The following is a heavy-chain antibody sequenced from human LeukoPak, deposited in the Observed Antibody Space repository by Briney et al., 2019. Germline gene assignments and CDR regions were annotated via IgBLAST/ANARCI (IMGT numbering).Heavy chain of an antibody. Sequence: PSETLSLTCAVYGGSFSGYYWSWIRQPPGKGLEWIGYIYYSGSTNYNPSLKSRVTISVDTSKNQFSLKLSSVTAADTAVYYCARGDYGDPFDYWGLGTLVTVSS. D-gene: IGHD4-17*01. V-gene: IGHV4-59*01. CDR2: IYYSGST. J-gene: IGHJ4*02. CDR1: GGSFSGYY. CDR3: ARGDYGDPFDY.